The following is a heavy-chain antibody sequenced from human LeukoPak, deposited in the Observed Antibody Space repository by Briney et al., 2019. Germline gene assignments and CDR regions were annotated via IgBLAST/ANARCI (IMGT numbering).Heavy chain of an antibody. D-gene: IGHD2-2*01. CDR1: GGTFSSHA. CDR3: ATSGGHCSSTSCSTFDP. J-gene: IGHJ5*02. V-gene: IGHV1-69*05. CDR2: IIPIFGTA. Sequence: SVKVSCKASGGTFSSHAISWVRQAPGQGLEWMGRIIPIFGTANYAQKFQGRVTITTDESTSTAYMELSSLRSEDTAVYYCATSGGHCSSTSCSTFDPWGQGTLVTVSS.